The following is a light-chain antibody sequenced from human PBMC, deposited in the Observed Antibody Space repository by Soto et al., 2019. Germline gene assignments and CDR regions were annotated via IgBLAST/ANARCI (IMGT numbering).Light chain of an antibody. CDR2: GNS. J-gene: IGLJ3*02. Sequence: QSVLTQPPSVSGGPGQRVPISCTGSSSNSGAGYDVHWYQQLPGTAPKLLIYGNSNRPSGVPDRFSGSKSGTSASLAITGLRAEDEADYYCQSYDSSLSGWVFGGGTKLTVL. CDR3: QSYDSSLSGWV. CDR1: SSNSGAGYD. V-gene: IGLV1-40*01.